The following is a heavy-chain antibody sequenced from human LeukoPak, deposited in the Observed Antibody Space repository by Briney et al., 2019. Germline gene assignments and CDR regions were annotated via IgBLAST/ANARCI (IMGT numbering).Heavy chain of an antibody. V-gene: IGHV1-69*05. CDR2: IIPIFGTA. Sequence: GSSVKVSCKASGGTFSSYAISWVRQAPGQGLEWMGGIIPIFGTANYAQKFQGRVTITTDESTSTAYMELSSLRSEDTAVYYCVGRLATVTPFDYWGQGTLVTVSS. CDR1: GGTFSSYA. D-gene: IGHD4-17*01. CDR3: VGRLATVTPFDY. J-gene: IGHJ4*02.